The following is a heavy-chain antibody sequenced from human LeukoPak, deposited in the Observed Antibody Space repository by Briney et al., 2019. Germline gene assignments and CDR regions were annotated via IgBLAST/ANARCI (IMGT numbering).Heavy chain of an antibody. V-gene: IGHV3-7*01. J-gene: IGHJ4*02. CDR1: GFTFSSYW. Sequence: GGSLRLSCAASGFTFSSYWMTWVRQAPGKGLEWVANINQDGSEKYYVDSVKGRFTISRDNAKNSLYLQMNSLRAEDTAVYYCARGRSIAAAGFDYWGQGTLVTVSS. CDR3: ARGRSIAAAGFDY. CDR2: INQDGSEK. D-gene: IGHD6-13*01.